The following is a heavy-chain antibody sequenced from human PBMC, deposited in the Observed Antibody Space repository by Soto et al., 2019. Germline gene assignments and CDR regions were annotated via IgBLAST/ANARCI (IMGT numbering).Heavy chain of an antibody. D-gene: IGHD2-15*01. CDR3: AVLVVVAASFDYYYYGMDV. V-gene: IGHV1-18*01. CDR1: GYTFTSYG. J-gene: IGHJ6*02. Sequence: ASVKVSCEASGYTFTSYGISWVRQAPGQGPEWMGWISAYNGNTNYAQKLQGRVTMTTDTSTSTAYMELRSLRSDDTAVYYCAVLVVVAASFDYYYYGMDVWGQGTTVTVSS. CDR2: ISAYNGNT.